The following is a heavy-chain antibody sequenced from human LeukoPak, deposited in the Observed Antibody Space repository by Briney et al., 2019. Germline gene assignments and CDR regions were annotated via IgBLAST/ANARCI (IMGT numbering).Heavy chain of an antibody. CDR3: ARIYYGSGSYLWFDP. J-gene: IGHJ5*02. V-gene: IGHV1-18*01. CDR2: ISAYNGNT. Sequence: GASVKVSCKASGYTFTSYGISWVRQAPGQGLEWMGWISAYNGNTNYAQKLQGRVTMTTDTSTSTAYMELRSLRSDDTAVYYCARIYYGSGSYLWFDPWGQGTLVTVSS. D-gene: IGHD3-10*01. CDR1: GYTFTSYG.